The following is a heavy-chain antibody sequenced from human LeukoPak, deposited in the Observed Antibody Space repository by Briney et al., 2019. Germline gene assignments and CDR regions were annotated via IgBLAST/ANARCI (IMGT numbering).Heavy chain of an antibody. J-gene: IGHJ4*02. CDR3: ARHIAVAGSDY. D-gene: IGHD6-19*01. CDR2: IYYSGST. V-gene: IGHV4-59*08. CDR1: GGSISSYY. Sequence: SETLSLTCTVSGGSISSYYWSWIRQPPGKGLEWIGYIYYSGSTNYNPSLKSRVTISVDTSKNQFSLKLSSVTAADTAVYYWARHIAVAGSDYWGQGTLVTVSS.